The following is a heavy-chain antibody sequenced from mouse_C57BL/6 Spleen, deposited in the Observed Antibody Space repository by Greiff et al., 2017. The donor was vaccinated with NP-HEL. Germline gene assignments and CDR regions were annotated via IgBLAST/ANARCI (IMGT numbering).Heavy chain of an antibody. Sequence: QLQQPGAELVRPGSSVKLSCKASGYTFTSYWMHWVKQRPIQGLEWIGNIDPSDSETHYNQKFKDKATLTVDKSSSTAYMQLSSLTSEDSAVYYCASGFTTGYFDYWGQGTTLTVSS. V-gene: IGHV1-52*01. CDR1: GYTFTSYW. CDR3: ASGFTTGYFDY. D-gene: IGHD2-12*01. J-gene: IGHJ2*01. CDR2: IDPSDSET.